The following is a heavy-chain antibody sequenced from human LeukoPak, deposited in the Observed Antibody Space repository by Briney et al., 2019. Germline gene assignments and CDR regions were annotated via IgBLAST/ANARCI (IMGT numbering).Heavy chain of an antibody. CDR2: ISSSSSYI. CDR1: GFTFSSYS. V-gene: IGHV3-21*01. CDR3: ARDYYDSSGYYDY. D-gene: IGHD3-22*01. J-gene: IGHJ4*02. Sequence: PGGSLRLSCAASGFTFSSYSMNWVRQAPGKGLEWVSSISSSSSYIYYADSVKGRFTISRDNAKNSLYLQMDSLRAEDTAVYYCARDYYDSSGYYDYWGQGTLVTVSS.